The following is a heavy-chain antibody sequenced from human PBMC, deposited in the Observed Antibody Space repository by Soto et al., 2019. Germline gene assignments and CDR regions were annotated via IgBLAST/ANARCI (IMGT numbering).Heavy chain of an antibody. Sequence: QLLESGGGLVQTGGSRRLSCTAAGFTFSNYAMSWVRQAPGKGLEWVSGIRSSGESTYYADTVKGRLTISTDNSKNMSYLQINSLRAEDTAVYYCAKGGRSVLFAMDVWGQGTTVTVSS. V-gene: IGHV3-23*01. J-gene: IGHJ6*02. CDR1: GFTFSNYA. D-gene: IGHD2-15*01. CDR3: AKGGRSVLFAMDV. CDR2: IRSSGEST.